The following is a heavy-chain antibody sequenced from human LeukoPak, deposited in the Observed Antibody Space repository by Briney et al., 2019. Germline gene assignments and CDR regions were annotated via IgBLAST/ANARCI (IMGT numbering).Heavy chain of an antibody. CDR2: ISGSGGST. V-gene: IGHV3-23*01. J-gene: IGHJ3*02. D-gene: IGHD2-2*01. CDR1: GFTFSSYA. Sequence: GGSLSLSCAASGFTFSSYAMSWVRQAPGKGLEWVSGISGSGGSTYYADSVKGRFTISRDNSKNTLYLQMNSLRAEDTAIYYCAKDLVVSNFCTSTSCSQPRAFAIWGQGTMVTVSS. CDR3: AKDLVVSNFCTSTSCSQPRAFAI.